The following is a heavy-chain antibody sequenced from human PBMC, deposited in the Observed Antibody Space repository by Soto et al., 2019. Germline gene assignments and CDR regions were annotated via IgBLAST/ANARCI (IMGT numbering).Heavy chain of an antibody. CDR1: GFTLSSYW. V-gene: IGHV3-7*05. Sequence: EVQLVESGGGLVQPGGSLRLSCAASGFTLSSYWMSWVRQAPGKGLEWVANIKQDGSETYYVDSVKGRFTISRDTAKSALYLQLNSLRAEDTAVYYGAREYGSCYSPRYDGMYVWGQGTTVTVSS. CDR3: AREYGSCYSPRYDGMYV. J-gene: IGHJ6*02. D-gene: IGHD2-2*01. CDR2: IKQDGSET.